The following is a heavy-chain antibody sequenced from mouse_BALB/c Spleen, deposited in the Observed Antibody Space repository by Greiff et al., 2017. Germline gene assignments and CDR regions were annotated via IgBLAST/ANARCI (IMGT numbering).Heavy chain of an antibody. CDR2: ISSGSSTI. Sequence: EVKLMESGGGLVQPGGSRKLSCAASGFTFSSFGMHWVRQAPEKGLEWVAYISSGSSTIYYADTVKGRFTISRDNPKNTLFLQMSSLKSEDTAMYYCARIITTVVAKYAMDYWGQGTSVTVSS. D-gene: IGHD1-1*01. CDR1: GFTFSSFG. V-gene: IGHV5-17*02. CDR3: ARIITTVVAKYAMDY. J-gene: IGHJ4*01.